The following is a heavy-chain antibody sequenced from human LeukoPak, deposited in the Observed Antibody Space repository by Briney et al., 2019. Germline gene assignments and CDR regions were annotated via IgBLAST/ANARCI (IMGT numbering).Heavy chain of an antibody. CDR3: ARGRYCSGGSCYPSLVPHAFDI. CDR2: INHSGST. Sequence: SETLSLTCAVYGGSFSGYYWSWIRQPPGKGLEWIGEINHSGSTNYNPSLKSRVTISVDTSKNQFSLKLSSVTAADTAVYYCARGRYCSGGSCYPSLVPHAFDIWGQGTMVTVSS. CDR1: GGSFSGYY. V-gene: IGHV4-34*01. D-gene: IGHD2-15*01. J-gene: IGHJ3*02.